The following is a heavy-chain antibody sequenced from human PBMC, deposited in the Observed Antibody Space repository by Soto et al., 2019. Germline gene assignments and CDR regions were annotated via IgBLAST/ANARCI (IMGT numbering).Heavy chain of an antibody. CDR3: ARAQITMVRGVASTPLDY. Sequence: GGSLRLSCAASGFTVSSNYMSWVRQAPGKGLEWVSVIYSGGSTYYADSVKGRFTISRDNSKNTLYLQMNSLRAEDTAVYYCARAQITMVRGVASTPLDYWGQGTLVTVSS. CDR2: IYSGGST. J-gene: IGHJ4*02. D-gene: IGHD3-10*01. CDR1: GFTVSSNY. V-gene: IGHV3-66*01.